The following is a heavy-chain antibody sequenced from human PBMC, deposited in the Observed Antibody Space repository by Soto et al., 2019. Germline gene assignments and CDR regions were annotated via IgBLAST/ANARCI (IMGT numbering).Heavy chain of an antibody. CDR3: VSQPHWARHFES. CDR1: GFLFRNYE. CDR2: ISTTGGHV. D-gene: IGHD7-27*01. V-gene: IGHV3-48*03. Sequence: EVRLVESGGDLVKSGGTLRLSCVGSGFLFRNYEMNWVRQAPGKGLEWLAHISTTGGHVSESDSVKGRFTISRDNTKHTLYMQMNSLRTEDTGVYYCVSQPHWARHFESWGQGTLVNVSS. J-gene: IGHJ4*02.